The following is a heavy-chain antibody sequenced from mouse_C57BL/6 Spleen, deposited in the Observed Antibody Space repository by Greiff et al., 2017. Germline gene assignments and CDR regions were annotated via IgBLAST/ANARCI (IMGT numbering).Heavy chain of an antibody. CDR1: GYAFSSSW. CDR3: ARSGVRGYYFDY. J-gene: IGHJ2*01. CDR2: IYPGDGDT. Sequence: QVQLQQSGPELVKPGASVKISCKASGYAFSSSWMNWVKQRPGKGLEWIGRIYPGDGDTNYNGQFKGKATLTADKSSSTAYMQLSSLTSEDSAVYFCARSGVRGYYFDYWGQGTTLTVSS. D-gene: IGHD3-1*01. V-gene: IGHV1-82*01.